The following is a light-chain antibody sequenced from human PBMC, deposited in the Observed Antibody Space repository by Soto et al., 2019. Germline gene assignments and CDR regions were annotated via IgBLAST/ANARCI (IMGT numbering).Light chain of an antibody. CDR3: QQRASWLT. J-gene: IGKJ4*01. V-gene: IGKV3-15*01. Sequence: EIVLTQSPATLSVSPGERVILSCRASQSVDISLAWYQQKPGQAPRLLIYGASTRATDMPGTFSGRGSGTEFTLTITSLRPEDFGVYYCQQRASWLTFGGGTKVDIK. CDR1: QSVDIS. CDR2: GAS.